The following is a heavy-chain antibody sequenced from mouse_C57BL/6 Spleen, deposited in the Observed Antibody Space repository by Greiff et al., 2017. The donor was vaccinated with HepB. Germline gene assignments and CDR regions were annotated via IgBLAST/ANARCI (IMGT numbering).Heavy chain of an antibody. CDR1: GYTFTSYW. V-gene: IGHV1-53*01. J-gene: IGHJ4*01. Sequence: QVHVKQPGTELVKPGASVKLSCKASGYTFTSYWMHWVKQRPGQGLEWIGNINPSNGGTNYNEKFKSKATLTVDKSSSTAYMQLSSLTSEDSAVYYCARAGYYGSSYGFYAMDYWGQGTSVTVSS. CDR3: ARAGYYGSSYGFYAMDY. CDR2: INPSNGGT. D-gene: IGHD1-1*01.